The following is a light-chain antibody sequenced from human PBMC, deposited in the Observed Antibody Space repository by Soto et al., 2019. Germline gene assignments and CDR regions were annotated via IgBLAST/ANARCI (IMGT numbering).Light chain of an antibody. J-gene: IGKJ2*01. CDR3: QQYNNWPRT. V-gene: IGKV3-15*01. CDR1: QSVSSA. Sequence: EIVMTQSPATLSVSPGETATLSCRASQSVSSALAWFQQKPGQAPRLLIYGASTRATGIPARFSGSGSGTEFTLTISSLQSEDFAVYYCQQYNNWPRTFGQGTNLEIK. CDR2: GAS.